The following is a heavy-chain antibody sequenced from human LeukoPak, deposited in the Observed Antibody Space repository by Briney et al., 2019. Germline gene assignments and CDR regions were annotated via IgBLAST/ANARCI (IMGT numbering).Heavy chain of an antibody. Sequence: SVKVSCKASGGTFSSYAISWVRQAPGQGLEWMGGIIPIFGTANYAQKFQGRVTITADKSTSTAYMELSSLRSEDTAVYYCARSRTDAEYFQHWGQGTLVTVSS. J-gene: IGHJ1*01. CDR3: ARSRTDAEYFQH. V-gene: IGHV1-69*06. CDR1: GGTFSSYA. CDR2: IIPIFGTA.